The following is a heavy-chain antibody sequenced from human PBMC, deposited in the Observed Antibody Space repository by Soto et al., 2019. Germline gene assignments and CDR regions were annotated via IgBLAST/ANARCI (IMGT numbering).Heavy chain of an antibody. Sequence: HPGGSLRLSCAASGFTFSSYGMHWVRQAPGKGLEWVAVISYDGSNKYYADSVKGRFTISRDNSKNTLYLQMNSLRAEDTAVYYCAKDLCRMTTRTQGYHYYYGMDVWGQGTTVTVSS. D-gene: IGHD4-17*01. CDR3: AKDLCRMTTRTQGYHYYYGMDV. CDR1: GFTFSSYG. V-gene: IGHV3-30*18. J-gene: IGHJ6*02. CDR2: ISYDGSNK.